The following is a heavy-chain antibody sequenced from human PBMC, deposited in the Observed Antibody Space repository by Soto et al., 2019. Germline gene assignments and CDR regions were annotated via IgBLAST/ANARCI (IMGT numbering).Heavy chain of an antibody. V-gene: IGHV3-21*01. CDR1: GFTFSSYS. D-gene: IGHD3-16*01. J-gene: IGHJ4*02. Sequence: PGGSLRLSCAASGFTFSSYSMNWVRQAPGKGLEWVSSISSSSSYIYYADSVKGRFTISRDNAKNSLYLQMNSLRAEDTAVYYCARGAGEMATTTGDYWGQGTLVTVSS. CDR2: ISSSSSYI. CDR3: ARGAGEMATTTGDY.